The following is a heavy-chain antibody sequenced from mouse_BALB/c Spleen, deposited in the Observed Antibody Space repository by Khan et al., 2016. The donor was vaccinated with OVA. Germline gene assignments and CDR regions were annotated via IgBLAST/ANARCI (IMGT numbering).Heavy chain of an antibody. CDR2: IYPGVGYI. J-gene: IGHJ1*01. V-gene: IGHV1-63*02. CDR1: GYTFTNYW. Sequence: VQLQESGAELVRPGTSVKISCKASGYTFTNYWLGWVKQRPGHGLEWIGGIYPGVGYINYNQTFKGRATLTAGTSSSPAYIQISGLTTEDTAVYFCTRWAVWFFDVWGAGTTVTVSS. CDR3: TRWAVWFFDV. D-gene: IGHD3-3*01.